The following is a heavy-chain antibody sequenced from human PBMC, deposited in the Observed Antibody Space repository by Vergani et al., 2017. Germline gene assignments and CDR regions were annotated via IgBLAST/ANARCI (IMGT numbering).Heavy chain of an antibody. CDR1: GFTFSSYG. Sequence: QVQLVESGGGVVQPGGSLRLSCAASGFTFSSYGMHWVRQAPGKGLEWVAFIRYDGSNKYYADSVKGRFTISRDNSKNTLHLQMNSLRAEDTAVYYCAKFREVVGGAFDIWGQGTMVTVSS. CDR3: AKFREVVGGAFDI. CDR2: IRYDGSNK. J-gene: IGHJ3*02. D-gene: IGHD3-10*01. V-gene: IGHV3-30*02.